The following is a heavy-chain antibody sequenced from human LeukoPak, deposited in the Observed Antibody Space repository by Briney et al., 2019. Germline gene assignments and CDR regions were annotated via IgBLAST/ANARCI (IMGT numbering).Heavy chain of an antibody. V-gene: IGHV1-18*01. D-gene: IGHD4-17*01. Sequence: ASVKVSCKASGYTFSMYGFSWVRQAPGQGLEWMGRISAYTGDANYAQNLQGRGTLTTDTSTSTAYMELRSLRSDDTAVYYCARDPTDYGDYEADFDYWGQGTLVTVSS. CDR3: ARDPTDYGDYEADFDY. CDR2: ISAYTGDA. CDR1: GYTFSMYG. J-gene: IGHJ4*02.